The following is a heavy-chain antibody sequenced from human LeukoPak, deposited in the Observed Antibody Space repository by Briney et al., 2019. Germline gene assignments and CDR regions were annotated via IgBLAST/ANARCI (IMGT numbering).Heavy chain of an antibody. CDR3: GYSSSWFPSIDS. V-gene: IGHV4-39*07. CDR2: IYYSGST. CDR1: GGSISSSSYY. J-gene: IGHJ4*02. D-gene: IGHD6-13*01. Sequence: PSEALSLTCTVSGGSISSSSYYWGWIRQPPGKGLEWIGSIYYSGSTYYNPSLKSRVTVSVDTSKNKFSLRMTSVTAADTAVYYCGYSSSWFPSIDSWGQGTLVTVSS.